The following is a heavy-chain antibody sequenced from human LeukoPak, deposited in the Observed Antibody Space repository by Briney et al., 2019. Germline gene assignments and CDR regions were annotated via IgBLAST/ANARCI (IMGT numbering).Heavy chain of an antibody. CDR2: ISGSGGST. CDR3: ARDSDYGDYDY. CDR1: GFTFSSYA. Sequence: GGSLRLSCAASGFTFSSYAMSWVRQAPGKGLEWVSAISGSGGSTYYADSVEGRFTISRDNSKNTLYLQMNSLRAEDTAVYYCARDSDYGDYDYWGQGTLVTVSS. D-gene: IGHD4-17*01. J-gene: IGHJ4*02. V-gene: IGHV3-23*01.